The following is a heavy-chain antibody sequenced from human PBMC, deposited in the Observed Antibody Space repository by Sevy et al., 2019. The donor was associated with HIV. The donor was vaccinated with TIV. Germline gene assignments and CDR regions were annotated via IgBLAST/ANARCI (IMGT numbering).Heavy chain of an antibody. Sequence: GGSLRLSCAASGFTFSSYSMNWVRQAPGKGLEWVSSISSSSSYIYYADSVKGRFTISRDNAKNSLYLQMNSLRAEDTAVYYCARGSPAAGIVDYWGQGTLLTVSS. D-gene: IGHD6-13*01. J-gene: IGHJ4*02. CDR3: ARGSPAAGIVDY. CDR2: ISSSSSYI. V-gene: IGHV3-21*01. CDR1: GFTFSSYS.